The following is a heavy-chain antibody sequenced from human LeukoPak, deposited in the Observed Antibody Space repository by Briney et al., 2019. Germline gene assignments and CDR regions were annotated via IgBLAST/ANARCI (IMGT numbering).Heavy chain of an antibody. Sequence: GGSLILSCAASGFTFSSYGMHWVRQAPGKGLEWVAVISYDGSNKYYADSVKGRFTISRDNSKNTLYLQMNSLKTEDTAVYYCTTTYQRDYYASGSYYKDGGFDYWGQGTLVTVSS. CDR3: TTTYQRDYYASGSYYKDGGFDY. CDR1: GFTFSSYG. CDR2: ISYDGSNK. D-gene: IGHD3-10*01. V-gene: IGHV3-30*03. J-gene: IGHJ4*02.